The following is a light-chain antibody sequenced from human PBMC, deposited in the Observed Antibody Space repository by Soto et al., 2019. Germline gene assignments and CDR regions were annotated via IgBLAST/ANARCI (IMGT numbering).Light chain of an antibody. CDR2: GAS. J-gene: IGKJ2*01. Sequence: EIVLTQSPGTLSLSPGERATLSYRASQSVSSSYLAWYQQKPGQAPRLLIYGASSRATGIPDRFSGSGSGTDFTLTISRLEPEDFAVYYCQQYGSSPLWTFGQGTKLEIK. CDR1: QSVSSSY. CDR3: QQYGSSPLWT. V-gene: IGKV3-20*01.